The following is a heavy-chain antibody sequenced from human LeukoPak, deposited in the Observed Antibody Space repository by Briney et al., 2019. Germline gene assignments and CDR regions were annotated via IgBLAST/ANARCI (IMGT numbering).Heavy chain of an antibody. J-gene: IGHJ6*03. D-gene: IGHD2-2*01. CDR3: ARENGGAVPAAIGGSYYYYMDV. Sequence: GGSLGLSCAASGFTFDDYGMSWVRQAPGKGLEWVSGINWNGGSTGYADSVKGRFTISRDNAKNSLYLQMNSLRAEDTALYYCARENGGAVPAAIGGSYYYYMDVWGKGTTVTVSS. V-gene: IGHV3-20*04. CDR2: INWNGGST. CDR1: GFTFDDYG.